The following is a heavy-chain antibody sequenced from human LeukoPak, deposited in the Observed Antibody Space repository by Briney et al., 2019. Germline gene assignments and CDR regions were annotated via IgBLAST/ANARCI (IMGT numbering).Heavy chain of an antibody. CDR3: ARHGSTSWYGFDY. D-gene: IGHD6-13*01. CDR1: GGSISGSGYY. Sequence: SETLSLTCSVSGGSISGSGYYWGWIRQSPGKGLEWIGSIYYSGTTYYNPSSKSRVTISVDTSKSQFSLKVSSVIAADTALYYCARHGSTSWYGFDYWGLGTLVTVSS. CDR2: IYYSGTT. V-gene: IGHV4-39*01. J-gene: IGHJ4*02.